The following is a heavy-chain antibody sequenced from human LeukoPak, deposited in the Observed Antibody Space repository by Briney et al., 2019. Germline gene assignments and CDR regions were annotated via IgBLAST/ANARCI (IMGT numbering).Heavy chain of an antibody. CDR2: IYYSGST. V-gene: IGHV4-39*07. CDR3: ARGEGYDVDY. Sequence: PSETLSLTCTVSGGSISSSSYYWGWIRQPPGKGLEWIGSIYYSGSTYYNPSLKSRVTISVDTSKNQFSLKLSSVTAADTAVYYCARGEGYDVDYWGQGTLVTVSS. J-gene: IGHJ4*02. CDR1: GGSISSSSYY. D-gene: IGHD2-2*01.